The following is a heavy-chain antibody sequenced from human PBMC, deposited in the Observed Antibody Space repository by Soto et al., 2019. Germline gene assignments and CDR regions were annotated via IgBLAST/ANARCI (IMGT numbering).Heavy chain of an antibody. D-gene: IGHD6-19*01. CDR3: AREGSGWPDY. Sequence: GASVKVSCKASGGTFSSYTISWVRQAPGQGLEWMGRIIPILGIANYAQKFHGRVTITADKSTSTAYMELSSLRSEDTAVYYCAREGSGWPDYWGQGTLFTVPS. CDR1: GGTFSSYT. CDR2: IIPILGIA. J-gene: IGHJ4*02. V-gene: IGHV1-69*04.